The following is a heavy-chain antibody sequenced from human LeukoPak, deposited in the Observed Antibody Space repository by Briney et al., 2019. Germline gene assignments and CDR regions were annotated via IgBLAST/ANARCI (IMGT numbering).Heavy chain of an antibody. D-gene: IGHD5-18*01. CDR3: STAAGGVGYTYANFFTEYYFDY. CDR2: IXXXXXXX. J-gene: IGHJ4*02. Sequence: GGSLRLSCAASXXXFRRYAMSWVRQAPXXXXXXXXGIXXXXXXXXYANSVKGRFTISRDNSKNTLFLQMNSLRAEDTAVYYCSTAAGGVGYTYANFFTEYYFDYWGQGTLVTVSS. CDR1: XXXFRRYA. V-gene: IGHV3-23*01.